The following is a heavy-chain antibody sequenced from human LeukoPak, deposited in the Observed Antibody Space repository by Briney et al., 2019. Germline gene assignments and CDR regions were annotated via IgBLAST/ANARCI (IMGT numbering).Heavy chain of an antibody. J-gene: IGHJ4*02. CDR2: SHENGDTE. CDR1: VFTFDDFG. V-gene: IGHV3-20*04. Sequence: GGSLRLSCVASVFTFDDFGMSWVRHVLGEGLEWVAGSHENGDTEADADSKKGLFTITRNNAKNLLYLQMNSRRVDDTVFYYCARDWRGGSGGLFDYWGQGILVTVSS. CDR3: ARDWRGGSGGLFDY. D-gene: IGHD2-15*01.